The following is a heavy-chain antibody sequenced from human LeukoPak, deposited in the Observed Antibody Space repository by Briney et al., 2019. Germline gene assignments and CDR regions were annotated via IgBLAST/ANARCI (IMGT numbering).Heavy chain of an antibody. D-gene: IGHD2-21*02. V-gene: IGHV1-2*02. J-gene: IGHJ3*02. CDR3: ARGALNVVVTAPTDAFDI. Sequence: GASVKVSCKASGYTFTGYYMHWVRQAPGQGLEWMGWINPNSGGTNYAQKLQGRVTMTTDTSTSTAYMELRSLRSDDTAVYYCARGALNVVVTAPTDAFDIWGQGTMVTVSS. CDR2: INPNSGGT. CDR1: GYTFTGYY.